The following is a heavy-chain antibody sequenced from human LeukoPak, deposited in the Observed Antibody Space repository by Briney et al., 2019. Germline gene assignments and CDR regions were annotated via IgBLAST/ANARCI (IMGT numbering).Heavy chain of an antibody. CDR2: IYHSGST. V-gene: IGHV4-38-2*02. J-gene: IGHJ4*02. CDR1: GYSISSGYY. D-gene: IGHD6-19*01. Sequence: PSETPSLTCTVSGYSISSGYYWGWIRQPPGKGLEWIGSIYHSGSTYYNPSLKSRVTISVDTSKNQFSLKLSSVTAADTAVYYCASESSGWYYFDYWGQGTLVTVSS. CDR3: ASESSGWYYFDY.